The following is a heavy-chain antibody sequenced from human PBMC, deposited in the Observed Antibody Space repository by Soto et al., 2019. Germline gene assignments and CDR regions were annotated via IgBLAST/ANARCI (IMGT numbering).Heavy chain of an antibody. V-gene: IGHV4-30-2*01. J-gene: IGHJ5*02. Sequence: QLQLQESGSGLVKPSQTLSLTCAVSGGSISSGGYSWSWIRQPPGKGLEWIGYIYHRGSTYYNPSLKSRVNISVDRSKNQFSLKLSSVTAADTAVYYCVGSIGAFWFDPWGQGTLVTVSS. CDR2: IYHRGST. CDR1: GGSISSGGYS. CDR3: VGSIGAFWFDP. D-gene: IGHD5-12*01.